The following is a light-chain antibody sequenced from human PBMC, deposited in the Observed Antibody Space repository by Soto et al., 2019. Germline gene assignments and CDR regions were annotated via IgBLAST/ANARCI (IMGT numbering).Light chain of an antibody. CDR1: SRDVGAYDL. J-gene: IGLJ2*01. CDR3: RYFAGSNNFVV. Sequence: QSALTQPPSASGSPGQSFTISFTGTSRDVGAYDLVSWFQRHPGKAPKLIIYDASKRQSGVPDRFSASMSGNTASLTVSGLRVEDEADYYCRYFAGSNNFVVFGGGTKLTVL. CDR2: DAS. V-gene: IGLV2-8*01.